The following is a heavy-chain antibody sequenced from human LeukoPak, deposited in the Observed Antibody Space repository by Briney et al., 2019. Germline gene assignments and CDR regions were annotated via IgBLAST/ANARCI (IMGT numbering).Heavy chain of an antibody. J-gene: IGHJ4*02. CDR3: ARVNGDYAEA. CDR2: IYYSGST. Sequence: NPSQTLSLTCTVSGGSISSGTYYWSWIRQHPGKDLEWIGYIYYSGSTYYNPSLKSRLTISVDTSKNQFSLKLSSVTAADTAVYYCARVNGDYAEAWGQGTLVTVSS. CDR1: GGSISSGTYY. V-gene: IGHV4-31*03. D-gene: IGHD4-17*01.